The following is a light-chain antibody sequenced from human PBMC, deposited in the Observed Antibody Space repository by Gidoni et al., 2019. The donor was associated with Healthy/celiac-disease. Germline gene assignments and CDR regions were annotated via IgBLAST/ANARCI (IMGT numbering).Light chain of an antibody. CDR3: QQYGSSPPMYT. CDR1: QSVSSSD. V-gene: IGKV3-20*01. J-gene: IGKJ2*01. CDR2: GAS. Sequence: EIVLTQSPGTLSLSPGQRATLSCRASQSVSSSDLAWYQQNPGQAPRLLIYGASSRATGIPDRFSGSGSGTDFTLTISRLEPEDFAVYYCQQYGSSPPMYTFGQGTKLEIK.